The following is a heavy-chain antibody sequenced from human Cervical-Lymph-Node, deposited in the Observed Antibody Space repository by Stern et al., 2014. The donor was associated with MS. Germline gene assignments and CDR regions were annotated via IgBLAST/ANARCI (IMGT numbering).Heavy chain of an antibody. J-gene: IGHJ4*02. Sequence: VQLVESGPGLVKPSQTLSLTCTVSGGSISSGSYYWSWIRQPAGKRLEWIGRMFSSGNTFYNPSLKSRVNISVDTSKNPFSLALSFVTAADTAVYYCARGYRFFDDWGQGTLVTVSS. CDR3: ARGYRFFDD. D-gene: IGHD3-16*02. CDR1: GGSISSGSYY. V-gene: IGHV4-61*02. CDR2: MFSSGNT.